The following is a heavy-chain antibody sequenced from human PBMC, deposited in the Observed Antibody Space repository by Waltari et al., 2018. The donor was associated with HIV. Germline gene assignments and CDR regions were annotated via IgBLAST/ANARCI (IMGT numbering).Heavy chain of an antibody. CDR2: INPDNGGT. CDR1: GYTFTGSY. Sequence: QVQLVQSGAAVKKPGASVKISCKASGYTFTGSYMHWVRQAPGQGLEWMGWINPDNGGTKYAQKFQGRVTMTRDTSISTAYMELSRLRSDDTAVYYCARDICNGGSCYSYYFDYWGQGTLVTVSS. CDR3: ARDICNGGSCYSYYFDY. V-gene: IGHV1-2*02. J-gene: IGHJ4*02. D-gene: IGHD2-15*01.